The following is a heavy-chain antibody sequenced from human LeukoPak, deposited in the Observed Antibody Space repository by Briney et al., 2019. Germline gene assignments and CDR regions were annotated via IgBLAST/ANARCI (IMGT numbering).Heavy chain of an antibody. Sequence: GGSLRLSCAASEFTFSTYGMHWVRQAPGKGLEWVAVISYDGSYKFYADSVKGRFTISRDNSKNTVHLQMNSLRAEDTAIYYCAAISSSYYNDLKPENWFDPWGQGTLVTVSS. CDR1: EFTFSTYG. J-gene: IGHJ5*02. CDR2: ISYDGSYK. D-gene: IGHD3-10*01. V-gene: IGHV3-30*03. CDR3: AAISSSYYNDLKPENWFDP.